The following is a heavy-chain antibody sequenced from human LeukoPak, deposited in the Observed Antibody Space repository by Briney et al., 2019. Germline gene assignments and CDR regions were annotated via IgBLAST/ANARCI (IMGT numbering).Heavy chain of an antibody. CDR3: ASVVPNRRELLQNPRGDAFDI. J-gene: IGHJ3*02. CDR1: GYSFTSYW. Sequence: GESLKISCKGSGYSFTSYWIGWVRQMPGKGLEWMGIIYPGDSDTRYSPSFQGQVTISADKSISTAYLQWSSLKASDTAMYYCASVVPNRRELLQNPRGDAFDIWGQGTMVTVSS. D-gene: IGHD1-26*01. V-gene: IGHV5-51*01. CDR2: IYPGDSDT.